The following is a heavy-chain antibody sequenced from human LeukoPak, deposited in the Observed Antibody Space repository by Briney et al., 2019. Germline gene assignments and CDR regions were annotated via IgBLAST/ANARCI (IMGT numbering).Heavy chain of an antibody. CDR1: GFTFRRNW. CDR2: IKHDGSEE. Sequence: PGGSLRLSCAGPGFTFRRNWMCWVRQAPGKGMEWVANIKHDGSEESYVDSVKGRFTVSRDNAKKSLFLQMNSLRAGDTAVYYCARGGGYPDYWGQGALVTVSS. V-gene: IGHV3-7*01. D-gene: IGHD3-22*01. CDR3: ARGGGYPDY. J-gene: IGHJ4*02.